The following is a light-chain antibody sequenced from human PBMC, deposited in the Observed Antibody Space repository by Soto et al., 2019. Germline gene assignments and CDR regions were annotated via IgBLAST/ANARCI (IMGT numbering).Light chain of an antibody. CDR2: EVS. Sequence: QSVLTQPASVSGSPGQSVTISCTGTSSDVGAYKYVSWYQQHPGKAPKLMIYEVSNRPSGVSNRFSGSKSGNTASLTISGLQADDEADYYCNSYEGDIIRFVFGTGTKVTVL. V-gene: IGLV2-14*01. J-gene: IGLJ1*01. CDR1: SSDVGAYKY. CDR3: NSYEGDIIRFV.